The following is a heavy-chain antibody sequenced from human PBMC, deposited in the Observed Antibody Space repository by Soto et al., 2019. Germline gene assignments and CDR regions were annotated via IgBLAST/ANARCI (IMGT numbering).Heavy chain of an antibody. CDR1: GGTFSSYA. D-gene: IGHD1-7*01. V-gene: IGHV1-69*06. CDR3: AFHPFGRLELPLGAFDI. Sequence: SVKVSCKASGGTFSSYAISWVRQAPGQGLEWMGGIVPEDGTTIYAQKFQGRVTMTEDTSTDTAYMELSSLRSEDTAVYYCAFHPFGRLELPLGAFDIWGQGTMVTVSS. J-gene: IGHJ3*02. CDR2: IVPEDGTT.